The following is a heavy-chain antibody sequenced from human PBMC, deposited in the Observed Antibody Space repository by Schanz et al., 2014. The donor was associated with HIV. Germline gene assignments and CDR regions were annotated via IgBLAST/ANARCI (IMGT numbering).Heavy chain of an antibody. D-gene: IGHD3-22*01. CDR2: ISYDGRNK. V-gene: IGHV3-33*05. J-gene: IGHJ4*02. Sequence: QVQLVESGGGVVQPGRSLRLSCAASGFTFNSYGMHWVRQAPGKGLEWVSVISYDGRNKYYEDSVKGRFTISRDNSKNTLYLQMTTLRTEDTAVYYCAKPEYDSRGNSQSHFDSWGQGTLVTVSS. CDR3: AKPEYDSRGNSQSHFDS. CDR1: GFTFNSYG.